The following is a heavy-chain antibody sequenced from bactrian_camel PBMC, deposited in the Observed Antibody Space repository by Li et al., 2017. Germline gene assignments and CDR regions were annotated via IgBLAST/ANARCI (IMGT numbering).Heavy chain of an antibody. CDR1: GFTFSAYD. CDR2: IESRGGGT. D-gene: IGHD6*01. Sequence: VQLVESGGGLVQPGGPLRLSCAASGFTFSAYDMSWVRQGPGKGLEWVSGIESRGGGTYYADTAKGRFAISRDNANNTAYLQMHSLKSEDTARYYCASTGSRAYWGQGTQVTVS. J-gene: IGHJ4*01. CDR3: ASTGSRAY. V-gene: IGHV3S40*01.